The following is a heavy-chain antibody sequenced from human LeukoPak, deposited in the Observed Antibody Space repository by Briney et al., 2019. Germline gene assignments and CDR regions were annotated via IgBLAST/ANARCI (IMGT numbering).Heavy chain of an antibody. Sequence: GGSLRLSCAASGFTFSDYSMSWIRQAPGKGLEWVSYSSSSGSTINYADSVKGRFAISRDNAKNSLYLQMNSLRAEDTAVYYCARDTGVGYFDYWGQGTLVTVSS. D-gene: IGHD4-23*01. V-gene: IGHV3-11*04. CDR3: ARDTGVGYFDY. CDR2: SSSSGSTI. J-gene: IGHJ4*02. CDR1: GFTFSDYS.